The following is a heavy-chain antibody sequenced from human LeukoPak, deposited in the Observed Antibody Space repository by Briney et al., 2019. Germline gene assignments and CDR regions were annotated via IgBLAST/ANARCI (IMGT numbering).Heavy chain of an antibody. CDR3: AKAAITMVRGVKYYYYMDV. CDR1: GFTFSSYG. Sequence: GGSLRLSCAASGFTFSSYGMHWVRQAPGKGLEWEAFIRYDGSNKYYADSVKGRFTTSRDNSKNTLYLQMNSLRAEDTAVYYCAKAAITMVRGVKYYYYMDVWGKGTTVTISS. J-gene: IGHJ6*03. CDR2: IRYDGSNK. V-gene: IGHV3-30*02. D-gene: IGHD3-10*01.